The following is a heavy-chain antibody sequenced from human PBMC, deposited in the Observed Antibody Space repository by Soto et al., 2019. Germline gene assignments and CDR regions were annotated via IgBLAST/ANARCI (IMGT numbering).Heavy chain of an antibody. CDR1: GFTFSSYS. Sequence: PRLSCAASGFTFSSYSMNWVRQAPGKGLEWVSSISSSSSYIDYADSVKGRFTMSRDNAKNSLYLQMNSLRVEDTAVYYCARGGQLGFDYWGQGTLVTVSS. CDR3: ARGGQLGFDY. CDR2: ISSSSSYI. J-gene: IGHJ4*02. V-gene: IGHV3-21*01. D-gene: IGHD6-6*01.